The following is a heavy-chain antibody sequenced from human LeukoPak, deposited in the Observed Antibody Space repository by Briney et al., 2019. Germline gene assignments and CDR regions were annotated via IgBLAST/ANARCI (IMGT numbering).Heavy chain of an antibody. CDR3: ARGASGAHYFDY. V-gene: IGHV3-7*01. J-gene: IGHJ4*02. Sequence: GGSLRLSCAASGFTFSTYIMNWVRQTPGKGLEWVANIKQDASEKYYVDSVKGRFTVSRDNAKNSLYLQMNSLRAEDTAVYYCARGASGAHYFDYWGQGTLVSVSS. D-gene: IGHD1-26*01. CDR1: GFTFSTYI. CDR2: IKQDASEK.